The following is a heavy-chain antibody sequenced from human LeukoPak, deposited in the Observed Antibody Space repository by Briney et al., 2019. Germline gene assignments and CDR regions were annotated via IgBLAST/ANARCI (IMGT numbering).Heavy chain of an antibody. Sequence: PGGSLRLSCAASGLTFNNSGMLWVRQAPGKGLEWVSSISSSSTYIYYADSVKGRFTISRDNAKKSLYLQMNSLRAGDTAVYYCARETPPPGSKQRDWGQGTLVTVSS. D-gene: IGHD6-25*01. CDR3: ARETPPPGSKQRD. J-gene: IGHJ4*02. CDR2: ISSSSTYI. CDR1: GLTFNNSG. V-gene: IGHV3-21*01.